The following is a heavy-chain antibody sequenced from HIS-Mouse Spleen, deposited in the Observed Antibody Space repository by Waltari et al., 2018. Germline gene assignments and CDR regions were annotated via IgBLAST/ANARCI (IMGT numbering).Heavy chain of an antibody. V-gene: IGHV4-38-2*02. CDR3: ARVRLNVDTAMAFDY. CDR1: GYSISSGYY. CDR2: IYHSGST. D-gene: IGHD5-18*01. J-gene: IGHJ4*02. Sequence: QVQLQESGPGLVKPSETLSLTCTVSGYSISSGYYWRWIRQPPGKGLEWIGSIYHSGSTYYNPSLKSRVTISVDTSKNQFSLKLSSVTAADTAVYYCARVRLNVDTAMAFDYWGQGTLVTVSS.